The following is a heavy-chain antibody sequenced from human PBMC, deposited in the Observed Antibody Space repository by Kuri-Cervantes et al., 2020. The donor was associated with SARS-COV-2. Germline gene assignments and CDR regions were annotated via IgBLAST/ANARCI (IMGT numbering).Heavy chain of an antibody. Sequence: SETLSLTCTVSGGSISSGSYYWSWIRQPAGKGLEWIGRIDTSGSTNYNPSLKSRVTMSVDTSKNQFSLKLSSVTAADTAVYYCARDPIAAAGTRLYYYYGMDVWGQGTTVTVSS. V-gene: IGHV4-61*02. CDR3: ARDPIAAAGTRLYYYYGMDV. CDR2: IDTSGST. D-gene: IGHD6-13*01. J-gene: IGHJ6*02. CDR1: GGSISSGSYY.